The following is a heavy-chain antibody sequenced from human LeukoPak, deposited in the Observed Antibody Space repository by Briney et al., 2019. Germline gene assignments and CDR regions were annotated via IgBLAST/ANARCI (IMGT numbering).Heavy chain of an antibody. CDR1: GGSISSGVYY. V-gene: IGHV4-31*03. Sequence: SETLSLTCPVSGGSISSGVYYWSWIRQHPGKGLEWIGYIYYSGSTYYNPSLKSRVTISLDTSKNQFSLRLSSVTAADTAVYYCARDLLAAEGWFDPWGQGTLVTVST. CDR2: IYYSGST. CDR3: ARDLLAAEGWFDP. J-gene: IGHJ5*02. D-gene: IGHD6-13*01.